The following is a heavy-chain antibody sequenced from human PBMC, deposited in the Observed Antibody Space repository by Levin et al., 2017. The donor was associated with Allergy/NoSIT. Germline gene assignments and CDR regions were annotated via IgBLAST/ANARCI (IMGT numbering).Heavy chain of an antibody. V-gene: IGHV5-51*01. J-gene: IGHJ3*02. D-gene: IGHD6-19*01. CDR3: ASRTGVYGSGFDAFES. CDR2: INPGDSDP. Sequence: GESLKISCKGSGYSFSSYWIGWVRQMPGKGLQWMGIINPGDSDPRNSPSFQGQVTIPADKSISTAYLQWSSLKASDTAMYYCASRTGVYGSGFDAFESWGQGTMVTVSS. CDR1: GYSFSSYW.